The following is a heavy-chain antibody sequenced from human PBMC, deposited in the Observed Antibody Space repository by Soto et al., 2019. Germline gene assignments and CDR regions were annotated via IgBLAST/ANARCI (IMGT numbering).Heavy chain of an antibody. CDR1: GFSFSAST. J-gene: IGHJ6*02. CDR2: IRSKANNYAP. CDR3: ATLNCSSSSCYIFYYGMDV. D-gene: IGHD2-2*01. Sequence: GGSLRLSCTASGFSFSASTIHWVRQASGKGLEWVGRIRSKANNYAPAYGASVKGRFTISRDDSKNTAYLQMNSLKTGDTAVYYCATLNCSSSSCYIFYYGMDVWGQGTTVTVSS. V-gene: IGHV3-73*01.